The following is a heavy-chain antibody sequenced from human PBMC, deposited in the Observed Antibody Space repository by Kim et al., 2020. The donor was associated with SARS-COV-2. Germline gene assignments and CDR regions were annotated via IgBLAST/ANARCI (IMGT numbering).Heavy chain of an antibody. V-gene: IGHV1-3*01. J-gene: IGHJ4*02. CDR3: ARDRSKSSYGSGTYPFDY. CDR2: INAGNGNT. D-gene: IGHD3-10*01. CDR1: GYTFTNYA. Sequence: ASVKVSCKASGYTFTNYAMHWVRQAPGQRLEWMGWINAGNGNTKYSQKFQDRVTITRDPSASTAYMELSSLRSEDTAVYYCARDRSKSSYGSGTYPFDYWGQGTLVTVSS.